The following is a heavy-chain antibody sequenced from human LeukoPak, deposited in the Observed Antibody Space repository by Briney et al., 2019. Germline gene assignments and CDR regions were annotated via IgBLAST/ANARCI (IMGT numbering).Heavy chain of an antibody. J-gene: IGHJ4*02. Sequence: SETLSLVCSVSGGSISSYWWSWIRQPAGKGLEFIGRIYTTGRTNYNPSLKSRVSMSVDTSKNKSSLELRSVTAADTAVYFCARAGYAISSYRFDYWGPGALVTVSP. CDR2: IYTTGRT. CDR1: GGSISSYW. V-gene: IGHV4-4*07. CDR3: ARAGYAISSYRFDY. D-gene: IGHD3-16*01.